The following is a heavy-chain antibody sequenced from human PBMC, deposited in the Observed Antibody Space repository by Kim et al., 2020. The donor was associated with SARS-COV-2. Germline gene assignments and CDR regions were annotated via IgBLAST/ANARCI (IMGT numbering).Heavy chain of an antibody. D-gene: IGHD2-2*01. CDR1: GGSIRSGGKF. J-gene: IGHJ4*02. V-gene: IGHV4-31*03. Sequence: SETLSLTCSVSGGSIRSGGKFWTWIRQHPAKGLEWIGYISYSGNSHYSPSLRSRVSITLQTAENQFSLALTSVTAAETAVYYGSRGQPLDYWGQGILVT. CDR3: SRGQPLDY. CDR2: ISYSGNS.